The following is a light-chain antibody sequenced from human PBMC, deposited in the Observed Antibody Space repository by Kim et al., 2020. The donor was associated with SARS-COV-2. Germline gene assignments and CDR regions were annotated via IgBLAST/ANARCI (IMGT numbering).Light chain of an antibody. CDR3: QHYEFWPPA. Sequence: VSPGESATLSCRASQTLAGYLAWYQQKPGQAPRLLIFDSSTRATGVPARFAGSGSGTEFSLTITSLQSEDYAVYYCQHYEFWPPAFGPGTKVDIK. V-gene: IGKV3D-15*01. CDR2: DSS. CDR1: QTLAGY. J-gene: IGKJ1*01.